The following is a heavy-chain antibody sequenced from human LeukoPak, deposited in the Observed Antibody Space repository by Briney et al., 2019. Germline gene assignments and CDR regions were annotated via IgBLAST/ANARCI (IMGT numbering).Heavy chain of an antibody. V-gene: IGHV1-2*02. Sequence: GASVKVSCKASGYTFTGYYMHWVRQAPGQGVEWMGWINPNSGGTNYAQKFQGRVTMTGDTSISTAYMELSRLRSDDTAVYYCARDFPPYCRSTSCPFDPWGQGTLVTVSS. CDR3: ARDFPPYCRSTSCPFDP. CDR1: GYTFTGYY. CDR2: INPNSGGT. J-gene: IGHJ5*02. D-gene: IGHD2-2*01.